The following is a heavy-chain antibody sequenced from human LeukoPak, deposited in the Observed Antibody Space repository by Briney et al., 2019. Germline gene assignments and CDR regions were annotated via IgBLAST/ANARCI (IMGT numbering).Heavy chain of an antibody. Sequence: GGSLRLSCAASGFTFSSYAMSWVRRAPGKGLEWVSSISSSSSYIYYADSVKGRFTISRDNAKNSLYLQMNSLRAEDTAVYYCARDPDYYGSGSYYIAFDIWGQGTMVTVSS. V-gene: IGHV3-21*01. D-gene: IGHD3-10*01. CDR3: ARDPDYYGSGSYYIAFDI. CDR1: GFTFSSYA. J-gene: IGHJ3*02. CDR2: ISSSSSYI.